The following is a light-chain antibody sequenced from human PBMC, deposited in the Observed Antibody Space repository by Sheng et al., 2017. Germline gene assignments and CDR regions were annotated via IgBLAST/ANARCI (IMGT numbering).Light chain of an antibody. CDR3: QQYNKWPPWT. CDR1: QSVSSN. J-gene: IGKJ1*01. Sequence: EIVMTQSPATLSVSPGERATLSCRASQSVSSNLAWYQHKPGQAPRLLIYGASTRATGIPARFSGSGSGTEFTLTISSLQSEDYAVYYCQQYNKWPPWTFGQGTKVE. CDR2: GAS. V-gene: IGKV3-15*01.